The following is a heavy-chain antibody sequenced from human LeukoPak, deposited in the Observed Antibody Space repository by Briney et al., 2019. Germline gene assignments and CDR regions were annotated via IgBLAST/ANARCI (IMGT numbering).Heavy chain of an antibody. CDR2: FHHSGST. V-gene: IGHV4-59*12. Sequence: SETLSLTCTVSGGSISSYYWTWIRQSPGKGLEWIGFFHHSGSTNYNPSFKSRVTISVDTSKNQFSLKLSSVTAADTAVYYCARGPRYCSGGSCTGGWFDPWGQGTLVTVSS. CDR1: GGSISSYY. J-gene: IGHJ5*02. D-gene: IGHD2-15*01. CDR3: ARGPRYCSGGSCTGGWFDP.